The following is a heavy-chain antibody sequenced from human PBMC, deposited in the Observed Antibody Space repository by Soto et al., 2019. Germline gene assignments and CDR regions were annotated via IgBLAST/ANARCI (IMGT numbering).Heavy chain of an antibody. CDR3: ARSIAVTGTYFSGLDV. CDR1: GYRFTSYW. J-gene: IGHJ6*02. CDR2: IYPGDLDT. Sequence: GESLKISCKGSGYRFTSYWVAWVRQTPGKGLEWLGIIYPGDLDTRYTSSFQGHVIISADKSSSTVYLQWSSLKASDTAIYYCARSIAVTGTYFSGLDVWGQGTPVTVSS. D-gene: IGHD6-19*01. V-gene: IGHV5-51*01.